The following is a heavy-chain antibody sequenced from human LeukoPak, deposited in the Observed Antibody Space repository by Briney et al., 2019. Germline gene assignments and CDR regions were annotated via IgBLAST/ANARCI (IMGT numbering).Heavy chain of an antibody. CDR3: ARVGDHFHWYLDL. Sequence: GGSLRLSCAASGFTVSTNYMNWVRQAPGKGLEWVSILYSGSSTYYADSAEGRFTISRDSSKNTLFLQMNDLRAEDTAVYYCARVGDHFHWYLDLWGRGTLVTVSS. CDR2: LYSGSST. CDR1: GFTVSTNY. V-gene: IGHV3-53*01. D-gene: IGHD3-3*02. J-gene: IGHJ2*01.